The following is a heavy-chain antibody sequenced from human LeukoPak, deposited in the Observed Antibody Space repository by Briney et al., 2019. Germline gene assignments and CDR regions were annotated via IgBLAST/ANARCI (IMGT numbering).Heavy chain of an antibody. Sequence: PGGSLRLSCAASVFTFSYYAMSWVRQAPGKGLESVSTISGGGATYYPDSVKGRFTISRDNSINTLYLQMNTLRAEDTAIYYCVKFREAHPWPDFDSWGQGTLVTVSS. J-gene: IGHJ4*02. V-gene: IGHV3-23*01. CDR1: VFTFSYYA. CDR2: ISGGGAT. D-gene: IGHD3-10*01. CDR3: VKFREAHPWPDFDS.